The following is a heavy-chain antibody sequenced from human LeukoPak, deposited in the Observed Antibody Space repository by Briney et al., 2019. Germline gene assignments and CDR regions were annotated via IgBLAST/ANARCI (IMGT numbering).Heavy chain of an antibody. D-gene: IGHD6-19*01. Sequence: PGGSLRLSCAASGFYFRDHWMDWVRQALGKGLEWVGHIKTDGSETYYLDSLKGRISISRDNTNNALYLQMNSLRVEDTAVYYCVKNDGWFHLAQWGQGTLVTVSS. J-gene: IGHJ4*02. V-gene: IGHV3-7*03. CDR1: GFYFRDHW. CDR2: IKTDGSET. CDR3: VKNDGWFHLAQ.